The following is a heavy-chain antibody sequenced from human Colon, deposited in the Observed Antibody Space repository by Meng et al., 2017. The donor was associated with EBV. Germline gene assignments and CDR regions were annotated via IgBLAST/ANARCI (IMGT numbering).Heavy chain of an antibody. Sequence: VHLQGWGAGLCNASETLPLTCTFPRGSISSGGYYWSWIRQHPGKGLEWIGYIHVSWSTYYNPSLKSRVTISADTSKTQFSLKLSSVTAADTAVYYCARASYGSGSPLGESWFDPWGQGTLVTVSS. CDR3: ARASYGSGSPLGESWFDP. V-gene: IGHV4-31*03. CDR1: RGSISSGGYY. D-gene: IGHD3-10*01. J-gene: IGHJ5*02. CDR2: IHVSWST.